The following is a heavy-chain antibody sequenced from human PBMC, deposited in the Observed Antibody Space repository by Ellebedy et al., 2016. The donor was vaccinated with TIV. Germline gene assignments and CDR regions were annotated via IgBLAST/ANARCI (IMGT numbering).Heavy chain of an antibody. CDR2: IKSKTDGGTT. CDR1: GFTFSNAW. CDR3: TTGEVVVITTSDY. D-gene: IGHD3-22*01. J-gene: IGHJ4*02. Sequence: GESLKISCAASGFTFSNAWMNWVRQAPGKGLEWVGRIKSKTDGGTTDYAAPVKGRFTISRDDSKNTLYLQMNSLKTEDTAVYYCTTGEVVVITTSDYWGQGTLVTVSS. V-gene: IGHV3-15*07.